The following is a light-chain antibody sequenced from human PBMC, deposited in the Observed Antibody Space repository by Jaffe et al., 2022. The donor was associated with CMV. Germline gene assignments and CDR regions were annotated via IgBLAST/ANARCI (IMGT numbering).Light chain of an antibody. CDR1: VLAKKY. J-gene: IGLJ3*02. CDR2: KDS. CDR3: YSAADIQKV. Sequence: SYELTQPSSVSVSPGQTARITCSGDVLAKKYARWFQQKPGQAPVLVIYKDSERPSGIPERFSGSSSGTTVTLTISGAQVEDEADYYCYSAADIQKVFGGGTKLTVL. V-gene: IGLV3-27*01.